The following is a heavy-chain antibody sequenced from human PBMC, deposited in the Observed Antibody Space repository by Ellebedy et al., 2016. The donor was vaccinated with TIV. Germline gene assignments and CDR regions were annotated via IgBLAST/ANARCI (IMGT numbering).Heavy chain of an antibody. CDR3: TRDQRPKSRAYDV. Sequence: PGGSLRLSCAASGFTFNTYHMNWVRQAPGKGLEWVSFISYSRYLVPYADSVKGRFTISRDKAKNSLVPEMNSLRAEDTASYYCTRDQRPKSRAYDVWGRGTMVTVSS. V-gene: IGHV3-21*05. CDR1: GFTFNTYH. CDR2: ISYSRYLV. J-gene: IGHJ3*01.